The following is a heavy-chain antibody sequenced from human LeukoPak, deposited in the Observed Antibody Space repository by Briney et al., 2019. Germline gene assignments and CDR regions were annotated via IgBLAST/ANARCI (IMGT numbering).Heavy chain of an antibody. CDR3: ARAPNDYWSSYSASFDS. D-gene: IGHD3-3*01. CDR2: INTDGSST. Sequence: GGSLRLSCAASGFTFSSYWMHWVRQAPGKGLVWVSRINTDGSSTGYAASVKGRFTISRDNAKNTLYLQMNSLRAADTAVYYCARAPNDYWSSYSASFDSWGQGTLVTVSS. CDR1: GFTFSSYW. V-gene: IGHV3-74*01. J-gene: IGHJ4*02.